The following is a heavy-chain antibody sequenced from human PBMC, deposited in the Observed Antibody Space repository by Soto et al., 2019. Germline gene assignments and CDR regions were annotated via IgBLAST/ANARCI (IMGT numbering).Heavy chain of an antibody. D-gene: IGHD4-4*01. J-gene: IGHJ4*02. V-gene: IGHV4-59*11. Sequence: ETMCVTCSVSGDYSRDHDWPWIRQPPGTGREWRGYIYNNATTRSTTSLKSRATIPVDTSKKQCSLKLTSVTAADTAIYFWARRALDGYSVWGQGTLVTVSS. CDR2: IYNNATT. CDR3: ARRALDGYSV. CDR1: GDYSRDHD.